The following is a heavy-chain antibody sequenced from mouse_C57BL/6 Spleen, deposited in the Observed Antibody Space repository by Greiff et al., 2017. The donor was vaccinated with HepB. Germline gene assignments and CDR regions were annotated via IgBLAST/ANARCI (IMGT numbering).Heavy chain of an antibody. CDR2: IDPETGGT. V-gene: IGHV1-15*01. D-gene: IGHD1-1*01. Sequence: QVQLKESGAELVRPGASVTLSCKASGYTFTDYEMHWVKQTPVHGLEWIGAIDPETGGTAYNQKFKGKAILTADKSSSTAYMELRSLTSEDSAVYYCTRGPTVVPYYFDYWGQGTTLTVSS. J-gene: IGHJ2*01. CDR3: TRGPTVVPYYFDY. CDR1: GYTFTDYE.